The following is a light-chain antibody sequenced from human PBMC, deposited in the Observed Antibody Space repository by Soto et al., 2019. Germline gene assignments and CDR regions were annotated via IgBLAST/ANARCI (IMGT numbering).Light chain of an antibody. Sequence: QSALTQPASVSGSPGQSITISCTGTSSDIGTYKYVSWFQHHPGKAPKLIIFEVSNRPSGISDRFSGFKSGTSASLVITGLRSEDEADYYCVAWDDNLSSRVFGGGTKLTVL. V-gene: IGLV2-14*01. CDR3: VAWDDNLSSRV. J-gene: IGLJ3*02. CDR2: EVS. CDR1: SSDIGTYKY.